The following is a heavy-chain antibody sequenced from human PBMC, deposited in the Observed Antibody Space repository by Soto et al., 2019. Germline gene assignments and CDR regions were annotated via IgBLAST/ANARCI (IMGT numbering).Heavy chain of an antibody. Sequence: GASVKVSCKASGGTFSSYTISWVRQAPGQGLEWMGGIIPIFGTANYAQKFQGRVTITADESTSTAYMELSSLRSEDTAVYYCAREGYYYDSSGYYRETWFDPWGQGTLVTVSS. V-gene: IGHV1-69*13. CDR2: IIPIFGTA. J-gene: IGHJ5*02. CDR1: GGTFSSYT. CDR3: AREGYYYDSSGYYRETWFDP. D-gene: IGHD3-22*01.